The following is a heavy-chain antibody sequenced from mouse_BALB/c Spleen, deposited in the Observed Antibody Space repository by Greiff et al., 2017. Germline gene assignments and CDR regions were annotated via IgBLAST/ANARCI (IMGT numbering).Heavy chain of an antibody. D-gene: IGHD2-3*01. V-gene: IGHV2-6-7*01. CDR2: IWGDGST. CDR3: ARGGYYVNYFDY. J-gene: IGHJ2*01. Sequence: QVQLKESGPGLVAPSQSLSITCTVSGFSLTGYGVNWVRQPPGKGLEWLGMIWGDGSTDYNSALKSRLSISKDNSKSQVFLKMNSLQTDDTARYYCARGGYYVNYFDYWGQGTTLTVSS. CDR1: GFSLTGYG.